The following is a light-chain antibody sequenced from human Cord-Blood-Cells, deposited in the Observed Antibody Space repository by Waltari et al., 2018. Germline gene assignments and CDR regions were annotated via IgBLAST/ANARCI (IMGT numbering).Light chain of an antibody. J-gene: IGLJ1*01. CDR3: CSYAGSYTYV. Sequence: QSALTQPRTVSGSPGPSVTLSCTGTTSDVGAYNYVCVDQQHPGKSPKLMIYDVSKRPSGVPDRFSGSKSGNTASLTISGLQAEDEADYYCCSYAGSYTYVFGTGTKVTVL. CDR2: DVS. CDR1: TSDVGAYNY. V-gene: IGLV2-11*01.